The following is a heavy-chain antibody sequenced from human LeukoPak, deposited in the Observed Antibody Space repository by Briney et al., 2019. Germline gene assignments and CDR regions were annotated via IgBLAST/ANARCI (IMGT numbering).Heavy chain of an antibody. V-gene: IGHV3-53*01. CDR1: GFSVSNNY. CDR2: LFSGGNT. J-gene: IGHJ4*02. Sequence: PGGSLRLSCAASGFSVSNNYMSWVRQAPGKGLEWVSVLFSGGNTYYADSVKGRFTISRDNSRNTLYLQMNSLRAEDTAVYYCARGGGTSSPQTGYFDYWGQGTLVTVSS. CDR3: ARGGGTSSPQTGYFDY. D-gene: IGHD1-14*01.